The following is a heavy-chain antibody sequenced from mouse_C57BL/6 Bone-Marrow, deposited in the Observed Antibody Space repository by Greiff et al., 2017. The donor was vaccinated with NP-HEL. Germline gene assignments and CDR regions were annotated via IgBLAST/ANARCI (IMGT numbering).Heavy chain of an antibody. CDR3: ASSLLWLRRNAKDY. D-gene: IGHD2-2*01. J-gene: IGHJ4*01. CDR2: INPSTGGT. Sequence: QVQLQQSGTELVKPGASVKLSCKASGYTFTSYWMHWVKQRPGQGLEWIGNINPSTGGTNYNAKFKSKATLTVDKSSSTAYMQLSSLTSEDSAVYYCASSLLWLRRNAKDYWGQGTSVTVAS. CDR1: GYTFTSYW. V-gene: IGHV1-53*01.